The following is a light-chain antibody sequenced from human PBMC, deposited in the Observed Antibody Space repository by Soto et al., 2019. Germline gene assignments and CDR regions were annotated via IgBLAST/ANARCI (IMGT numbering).Light chain of an antibody. Sequence: QSVLTQPPSVSGAPGQRVTISCTGSSSNIWAGYDVHWYQQLPGTAPKLLIYGNNNRPSGVPDRFSGSKSGTSASLAITGLQAEDEADYYCQSYDSSLSGSRVFGGGTKLTVL. CDR2: GNN. CDR1: SSNIWAGYD. CDR3: QSYDSSLSGSRV. V-gene: IGLV1-40*01. J-gene: IGLJ3*02.